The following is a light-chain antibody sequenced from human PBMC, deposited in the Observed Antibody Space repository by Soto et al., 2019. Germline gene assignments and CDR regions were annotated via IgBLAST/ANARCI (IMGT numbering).Light chain of an antibody. V-gene: IGLV2-14*03. CDR1: SSYVGGYNY. Sequence: QSVLAQDASVSGSPGQSITISCTGTSSYVGGYNYASWYQHHPGKAPKLMIYDVFTRPSGVSNRFSGSKSGNTASLTISALQAEDEADYYCTSWTSTSTYVFGSGTKVTVL. J-gene: IGLJ1*01. CDR3: TSWTSTSTYV. CDR2: DVF.